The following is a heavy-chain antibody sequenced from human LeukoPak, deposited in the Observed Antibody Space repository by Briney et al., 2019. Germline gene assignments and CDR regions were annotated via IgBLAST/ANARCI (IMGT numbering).Heavy chain of an antibody. J-gene: IGHJ4*02. Sequence: SQTLSLTCAISGDSVSRKNVAWNWIRQSPSRGLEWLGRIYYNSQWYNDYAVSMRSRITINPDTSKNQFSLQLNSVTPEDTALYYCARGRDVVVVPAADFDYWSQGILVTVSS. D-gene: IGHD2-2*01. CDR3: ARGRDVVVVPAADFDY. CDR2: IYYNSQWYN. CDR1: GDSVSRKNVA. V-gene: IGHV6-1*01.